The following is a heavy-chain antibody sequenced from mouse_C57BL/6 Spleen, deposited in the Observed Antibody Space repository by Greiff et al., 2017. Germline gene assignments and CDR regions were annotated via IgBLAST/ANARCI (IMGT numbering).Heavy chain of an antibody. CDR1: GYTFTEYT. CDR2: FYPGSGSI. J-gene: IGHJ4*01. Sequence: VVKPGASVKLSCKASGYTFTEYTIPWVKQRSGQGLEWIGWFYPGSGSIKYNEKFKDKATLTADKSSSTDYMELSRLTSEDSAVYFCARHEGDYYGSSPYARDYWGKGTSVTVSS. CDR3: ARHEGDYYGSSPYARDY. D-gene: IGHD1-1*01. V-gene: IGHV1-62-2*01.